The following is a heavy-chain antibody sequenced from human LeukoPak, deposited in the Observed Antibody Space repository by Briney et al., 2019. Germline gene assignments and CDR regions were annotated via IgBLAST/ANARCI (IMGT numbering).Heavy chain of an antibody. CDR2: IYYSGST. V-gene: IGHV4-39*01. J-gene: IGHJ3*01. CDR3: ARGNWNYLKI. CDR1: GGSISSSSYY. Sequence: SETLSLTCTVSGGSISSSSYYWGWIRQPPGKGLEWIGSIYYSGSTYYNPSLKSRVTISVDTSKNQLSLKLSSVTAADTAVYYCARGNWNYLKIWGQGTMVTVSS. D-gene: IGHD1-7*01.